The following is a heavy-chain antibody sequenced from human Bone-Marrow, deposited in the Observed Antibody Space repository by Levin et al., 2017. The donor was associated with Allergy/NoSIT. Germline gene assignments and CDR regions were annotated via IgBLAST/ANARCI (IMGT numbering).Heavy chain of an antibody. V-gene: IGHV3-33*01. CDR1: GFTFSRYS. CDR2: FWSDGSTK. Sequence: GESLKISCTASGFTFSRYSMHWVRQAPGKGLEWVAAFWSDGSTKYDADSVKGRFTISRDNTKNTVSLQMNSLRVEDTAVYYCARDPEQWLVQVRYFDFWGQGAQVTVSS. CDR3: ARDPEQWLVQVRYFDF. D-gene: IGHD6-19*01. J-gene: IGHJ4*02.